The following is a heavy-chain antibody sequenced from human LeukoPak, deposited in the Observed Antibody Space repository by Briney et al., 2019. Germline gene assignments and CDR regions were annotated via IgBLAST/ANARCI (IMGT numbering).Heavy chain of an antibody. CDR2: ISGSGGST. J-gene: IGHJ4*02. D-gene: IGHD3-22*01. CDR1: GFTFSGYA. Sequence: GGSLRLSCAASGFTFSGYAMSWVRQAPGKGLEWVSAISGSGGSTYYADSVKGRFTISRDNSKNTLYLQMNSLRAEDTAVYYCAIERSRWDYYDSSGYFNYWGQGTLVTVSS. CDR3: AIERSRWDYYDSSGYFNY. V-gene: IGHV3-23*01.